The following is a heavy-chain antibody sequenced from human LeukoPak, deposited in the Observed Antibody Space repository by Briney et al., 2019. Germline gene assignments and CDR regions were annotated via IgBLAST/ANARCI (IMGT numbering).Heavy chain of an antibody. D-gene: IGHD3-10*01. J-gene: IGHJ4*02. CDR2: IYYSGST. V-gene: IGHV4-59*12. CDR3: AIHMVRGVRSDY. CDR1: GGSISSYY. Sequence: SETLSLTCTVSGGSISSYYWSWIRQPPGKGLEWIGYIYYSGSTNYNPSLKSRVTISVDTSKNQFSLKLSSVTAADTAVYYCAIHMVRGVRSDYWGQGTLVTVSS.